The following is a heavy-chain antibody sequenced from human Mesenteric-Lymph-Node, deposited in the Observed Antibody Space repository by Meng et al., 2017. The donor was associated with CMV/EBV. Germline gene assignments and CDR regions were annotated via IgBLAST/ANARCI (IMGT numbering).Heavy chain of an antibody. Sequence: GESLKISCAASGFTFSSYGMHWVRQAPGKGLEWVAVIWYDGSNKYYADSVKGRFTISRDNSKNTLYLQMNSLRAEDTAVYYCARVPADDAFDIWGQGTMVTVSS. V-gene: IGHV3-33*01. J-gene: IGHJ3*02. D-gene: IGHD2-2*01. CDR1: GFTFSSYG. CDR3: ARVPADDAFDI. CDR2: IWYDGSNK.